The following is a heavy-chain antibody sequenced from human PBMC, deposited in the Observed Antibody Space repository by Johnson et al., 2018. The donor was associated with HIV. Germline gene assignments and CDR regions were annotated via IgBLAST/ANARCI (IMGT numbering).Heavy chain of an antibody. V-gene: IGHV3-NL1*01. J-gene: IGHJ3*02. CDR1: GFIFSDYA. CDR3: AVGRNVRNAFDI. Sequence: QVQLMESGGGVVQPGRSLRLSCAASGFIFSDYAIHWVRQAPGKGLEWVSVIYSGGSTNYADSVKGRFTISRDNSKNTLYLQMNSLRAADTAVYYCAVGRNVRNAFDIWGPGTMVTVSS. D-gene: IGHD1-26*01. CDR2: IYSGGST.